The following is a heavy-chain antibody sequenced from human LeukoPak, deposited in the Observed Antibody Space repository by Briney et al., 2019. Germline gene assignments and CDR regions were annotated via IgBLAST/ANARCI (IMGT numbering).Heavy chain of an antibody. Sequence: ASVKVSCKASGYTFTSYGISRVRQAPGQGLEWMGWISAYNGNTNYAQKLQGRVTMTTDTSTSTAYMELRSLRSDDTAVYYCARGRTMVRGVTYYFDYWGQGTLVTVSS. D-gene: IGHD3-10*01. CDR2: ISAYNGNT. CDR3: ARGRTMVRGVTYYFDY. J-gene: IGHJ4*02. V-gene: IGHV1-18*01. CDR1: GYTFTSYG.